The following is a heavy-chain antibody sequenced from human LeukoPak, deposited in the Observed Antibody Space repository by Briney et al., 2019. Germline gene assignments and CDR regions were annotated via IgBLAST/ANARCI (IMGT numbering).Heavy chain of an antibody. V-gene: IGHV3-74*01. CDR1: GFTFSNYW. CDR3: ARDLGQYYDTSDNWFDP. J-gene: IGHJ5*02. CDR2: INIDGINT. D-gene: IGHD3-22*01. Sequence: PGGSLRLSCAASGFTFSNYWMHWVRQAPGKGLVWVSRINIDGINTSYADSVKGRFTISRDNAKNTLNLQMNSLRAEDTAVYYCARDLGQYYDTSDNWFDPWGQGTLVTVSS.